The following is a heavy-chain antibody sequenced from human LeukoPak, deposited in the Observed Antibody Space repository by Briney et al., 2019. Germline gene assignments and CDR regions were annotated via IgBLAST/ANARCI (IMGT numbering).Heavy chain of an antibody. CDR2: ISYDGSNK. D-gene: IGHD1-1*01. Sequence: GGSLRLSCAASGFTFSSYAMHWVRQAPGKGLEWVAVISYDGSNKYYADSVKGRFTISRDNAKNSLYLQMNSLRAEDMALYYCAKATQLEGAFDIWGQGTMVTVSS. CDR1: GFTFSSYA. J-gene: IGHJ3*02. V-gene: IGHV3-30-3*01. CDR3: AKATQLEGAFDI.